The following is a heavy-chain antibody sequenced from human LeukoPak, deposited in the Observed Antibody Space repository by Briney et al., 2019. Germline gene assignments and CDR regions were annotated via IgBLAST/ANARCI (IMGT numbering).Heavy chain of an antibody. V-gene: IGHV3-48*02. CDR2: ISSSSSTI. J-gene: IGHJ4*02. CDR1: GFSVSGNY. CDR3: ARDWGEYCSSTSCSNINY. Sequence: GGSLRLSCAASGFSVSGNYMSWVRQAPGKGLEWVSYISSSSSTIYYADSVKGRFTISRDNAKNSLYLQMNSLRDEDTAVYYCARDWGEYCSSTSCSNINYWGQGTLVTVSS. D-gene: IGHD2-2*01.